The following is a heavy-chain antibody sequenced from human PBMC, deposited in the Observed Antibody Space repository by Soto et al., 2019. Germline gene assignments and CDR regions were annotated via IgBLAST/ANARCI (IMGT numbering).Heavy chain of an antibody. CDR2: ISAYNGNT. V-gene: IGHV1-18*01. CDR3: ARDGLWATSADYYYYGMDV. D-gene: IGHD2-21*01. J-gene: IGHJ6*02. CDR1: GYTFTSYG. Sequence: QVPLVQSGAEVKKPGASVKVSCKASGYTFTSYGISWVRQAPGQGLEWMGWISAYNGNTNYAQKLQGRVTMTTDTSTSTAYMELRSLRSDDTAVYYCARDGLWATSADYYYYGMDVWGQGTTVTVSS.